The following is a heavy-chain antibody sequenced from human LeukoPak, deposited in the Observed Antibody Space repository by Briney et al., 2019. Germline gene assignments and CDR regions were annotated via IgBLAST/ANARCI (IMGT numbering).Heavy chain of an antibody. V-gene: IGHV4-34*01. CDR1: GASFSGYY. J-gene: IGHJ4*02. CDR2: INHSGST. CDR3: ARVWWKLLVFDY. Sequence: PSETLSLTCALYGASFSGYYWSWIRHPPGRGREWIGEINHSGSTNYNPSLESRVTISVDTSTNHFSLKLSSVPAADTAVYYCARVWWKLLVFDYWGQGTLVTVSS. D-gene: IGHD1-26*01.